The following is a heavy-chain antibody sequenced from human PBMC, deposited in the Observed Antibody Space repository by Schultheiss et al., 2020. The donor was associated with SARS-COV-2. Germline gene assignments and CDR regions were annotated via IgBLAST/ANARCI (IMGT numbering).Heavy chain of an antibody. Sequence: GGSLRLSCAASGFTFSSYGMHWVRQAPGKGLEWVAVIWYDGSNKYYADSVKGRFTISRDNAKNSLYLQMNSLRAEDTAVYYCASNLGRIDYWGQGTLVTVSS. D-gene: IGHD2-15*01. CDR3: ASNLGRIDY. V-gene: IGHV3-33*03. CDR1: GFTFSSYG. CDR2: IWYDGSNK. J-gene: IGHJ4*02.